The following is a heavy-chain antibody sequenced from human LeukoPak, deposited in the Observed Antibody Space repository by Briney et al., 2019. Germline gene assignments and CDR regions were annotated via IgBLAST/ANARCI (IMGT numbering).Heavy chain of an antibody. Sequence: SETLSLTCTVSGGSISSSSYYWGWIRQPPGKGLEWIGSIYYSGSTNYNPSLKSRVTISVDTSKNQFSLKLSSVTAADAAVYYCARDYSGYLQIWGQGTLVTVSS. CDR2: IYYSGST. CDR1: GGSISSSSYY. CDR3: ARDYSGYLQI. V-gene: IGHV4-39*07. D-gene: IGHD3-22*01. J-gene: IGHJ4*02.